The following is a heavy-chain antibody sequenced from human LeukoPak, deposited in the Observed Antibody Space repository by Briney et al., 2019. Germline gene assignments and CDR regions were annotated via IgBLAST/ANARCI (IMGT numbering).Heavy chain of an antibody. D-gene: IGHD2-2*01. CDR1: GFTFTTYW. Sequence: QSGGSLRLSCAASGFTFTTYWMHWVRQVPGKGLVWVARIKGDGSSTRHADSMKGRFTISRDNAKNTLYLQMNSLRDKDTAVYYCVREGLECSGSSCQRAAFDYWGQGTLVTVSS. V-gene: IGHV3-74*01. CDR2: IKGDGSST. CDR3: VREGLECSGSSCQRAAFDY. J-gene: IGHJ4*02.